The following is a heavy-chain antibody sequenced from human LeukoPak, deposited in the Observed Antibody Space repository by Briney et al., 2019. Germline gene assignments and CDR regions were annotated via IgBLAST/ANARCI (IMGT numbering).Heavy chain of an antibody. CDR2: VFYSGSS. J-gene: IGHJ4*02. V-gene: IGHV4-59*13. CDR1: GAFTSTYY. CDR3: ARIDPLGFFDQ. D-gene: IGHD6-25*01. Sequence: SETLSLACTVSGAFTSTYYWSWVRQPPTGGLEWIGYVFYSGSSNYNPNFTSRVTMSVDTSKSQSSLKLTSVSDADTAVYYCARIDPLGFFDQWGQGTLVTVSS.